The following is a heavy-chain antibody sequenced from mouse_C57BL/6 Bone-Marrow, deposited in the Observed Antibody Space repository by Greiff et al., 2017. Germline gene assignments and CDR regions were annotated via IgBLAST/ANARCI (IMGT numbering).Heavy chain of an antibody. Sequence: EVKLQESGAELVRPGASVKLSCTASGFNIKDYYMHWVKQRPEQGLEWIGWIDPENGDTEYASKFQGKATITADTSSNTAYLQLSSLTSEDTAVYYCLYYYRYYFDYWGQGTTLTVSS. J-gene: IGHJ2*01. CDR3: LYYYRYYFDY. CDR2: IDPENGDT. V-gene: IGHV14-4*01. D-gene: IGHD1-1*01. CDR1: GFNIKDYY.